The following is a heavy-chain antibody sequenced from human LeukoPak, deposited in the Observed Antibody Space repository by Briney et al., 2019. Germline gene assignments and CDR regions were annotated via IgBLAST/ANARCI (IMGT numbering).Heavy chain of an antibody. Sequence: GKSLRLSCTASGFTFSSYGMHWVRQAPGKGLEWVALIWYDGNNKYYADSVKGRFTISRDNSKNTLYLQLNSLRAEDTAVYYCARQHCSGGDCYFFDWGQGTLVTVSS. D-gene: IGHD2-15*01. V-gene: IGHV3-33*01. CDR2: IWYDGNNK. J-gene: IGHJ4*02. CDR3: ARQHCSGGDCYFFD. CDR1: GFTFSSYG.